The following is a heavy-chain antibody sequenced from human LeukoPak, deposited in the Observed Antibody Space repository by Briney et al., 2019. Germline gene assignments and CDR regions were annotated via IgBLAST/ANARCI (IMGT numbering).Heavy chain of an antibody. CDR3: ARDCGSSSWYGDNWFDP. CDR1: GSSISSGGYY. CDR2: IYYSGST. D-gene: IGHD6-13*01. J-gene: IGHJ5*02. V-gene: IGHV4-31*03. Sequence: SETLSLTCTVSGSSISSGGYYWSWIRQHPGKGLEWIGYIYYSGSTYYNPSLKSRVTISVDTSKNQFSLKLSSVTAADTAVYYCARDCGSSSWYGDNWFDPWGQGTLVTVSS.